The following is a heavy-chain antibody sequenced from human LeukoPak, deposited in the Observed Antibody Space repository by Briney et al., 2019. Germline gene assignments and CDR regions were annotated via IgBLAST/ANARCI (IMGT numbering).Heavy chain of an antibody. J-gene: IGHJ6*03. CDR1: GYTFTSYD. Sequence: ASVKVSCKASGYTFTSYDINWVRQATGQGLEWMGWMNPNSGNTGYAQKFQGRVTMTRNTSISTAYMELSSLRSEDTAVYYCARASKVRFLEWLVIFYYMDVWGKGTTVTVSS. CDR3: ARASKVRFLEWLVIFYYMDV. CDR2: MNPNSGNT. D-gene: IGHD3-3*01. V-gene: IGHV1-8*01.